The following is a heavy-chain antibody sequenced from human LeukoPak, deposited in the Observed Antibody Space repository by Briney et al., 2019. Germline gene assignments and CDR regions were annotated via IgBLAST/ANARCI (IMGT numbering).Heavy chain of an antibody. CDR3: ARVVTGALDV. CDR1: GYTFTSYG. CDR2: INAHIVYT. J-gene: IGHJ3*01. D-gene: IGHD3-16*02. V-gene: IGHV1-18*01. Sequence: ASVKVSCKASGYTFTSYGITWVRQAPGQGLEWMGWINAHIVYTNYTQSLQGRVSMTTDTSTTTAYMDLRSLSSDDTAVYYCARVVTGALDVWGQGTMVTVSS.